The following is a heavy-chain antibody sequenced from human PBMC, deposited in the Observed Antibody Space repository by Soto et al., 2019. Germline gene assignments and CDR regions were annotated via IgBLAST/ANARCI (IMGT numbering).Heavy chain of an antibody. J-gene: IGHJ6*03. V-gene: IGHV4-59*01. D-gene: IGHD6-13*01. Sequence: SETLSLTCTVSGGSISSYYWSWIRQPPGKGLEWIGYIYYRGSTNYNPSLKSRVTISVDTSKNQFSLKLSSVTAADTAVYYCARGEAGTYYYYYYMDVWGKGTTVTVSS. CDR3: ARGEAGTYYYYYYMDV. CDR1: GGSISSYY. CDR2: IYYRGST.